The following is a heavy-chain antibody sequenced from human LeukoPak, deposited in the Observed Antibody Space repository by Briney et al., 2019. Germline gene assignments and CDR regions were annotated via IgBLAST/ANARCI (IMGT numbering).Heavy chain of an antibody. J-gene: IGHJ4*02. D-gene: IGHD2-2*01. V-gene: IGHV3-23*01. CDR1: GFTFSSYA. CDR3: ATPGRAPIVVVPAAIPEFDY. Sequence: PGGSLRLSCAVSGFTFSSYAMSWVRQAPGKGLEWVSAISGSGGSTYYADSVRRRFTISRDNSKNTLYVQMNSLEDEDTAVYYCATPGRAPIVVVPAAIPEFDYWGQGTLVTVSS. CDR2: ISGSGGST.